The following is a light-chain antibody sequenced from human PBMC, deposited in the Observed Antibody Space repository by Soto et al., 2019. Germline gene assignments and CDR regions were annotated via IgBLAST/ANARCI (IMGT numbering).Light chain of an antibody. V-gene: IGKV1-39*01. CDR2: AVS. CDR1: QTVIRY. Sequence: IQMTQFPSSLSASVGDRVTITCRAGQTVIRYLNWYQQKPGRAPNLLIYAVSNLQSGVPSRFKGSGSWKEFTLTNSDLQPEEFATYYCQQSYSTLFTFGPGTKVEIK. J-gene: IGKJ3*01. CDR3: QQSYSTLFT.